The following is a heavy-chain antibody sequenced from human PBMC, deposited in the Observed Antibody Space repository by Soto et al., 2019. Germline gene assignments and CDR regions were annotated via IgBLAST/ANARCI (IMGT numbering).Heavy chain of an antibody. CDR3: ASLPATSDFDY. CDR1: GGSISSGDYY. Sequence: PSETLSLTCTVSGGSISSGDYYWSWIRQPPGKGLEWIGYIYYSGSTSYNPSLKSRVTISVDTSKNQFSLKLSSVAAADTAVYYCASLPATSDFDYWGQGTLVTVSS. V-gene: IGHV4-30-4*02. CDR2: IYYSGST. J-gene: IGHJ4*02. D-gene: IGHD2-2*01.